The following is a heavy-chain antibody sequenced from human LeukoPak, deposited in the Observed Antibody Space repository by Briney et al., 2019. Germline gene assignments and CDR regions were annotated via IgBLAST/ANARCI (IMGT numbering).Heavy chain of an antibody. D-gene: IGHD3-3*01. CDR3: AKPAADFWSGYYQYYFDY. CDR1: GFTFSSYA. V-gene: IGHV3-23*01. CDR2: ISGSGGST. J-gene: IGHJ4*02. Sequence: GGSLRLSCAASGFTFSSYAMSWVRQAPGKGLEGVSAISGSGGSTYYADSVKGRFTISRDNSKNTLYLQMNSLRAEDTAVYYCAKPAADFWSGYYQYYFDYWGQGTLVTVSS.